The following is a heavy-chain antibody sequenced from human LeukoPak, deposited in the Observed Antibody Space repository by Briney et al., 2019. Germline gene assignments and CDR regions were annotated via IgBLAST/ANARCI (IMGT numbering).Heavy chain of an antibody. Sequence: SETLSLTCTVSGGSISSSSYYWGWIRQPPGTGPEWIGNIYYSGSTYYNPSLKSRVTISVDTSKNQFSLKLSSVTAADTAVYYCASGTVTTIGWFDPWGQGTLVTVSS. D-gene: IGHD4-17*01. CDR1: GGSISSSSYY. V-gene: IGHV4-39*01. CDR2: IYYSGST. J-gene: IGHJ5*02. CDR3: ASGTVTTIGWFDP.